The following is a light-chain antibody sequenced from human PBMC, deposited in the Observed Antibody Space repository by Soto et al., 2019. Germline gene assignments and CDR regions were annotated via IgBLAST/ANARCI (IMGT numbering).Light chain of an antibody. CDR2: DVS. CDR1: QNISSY. Sequence: IVLTQSPVTLSLSPGERATLFCRASQNISSYLIWYQQKPGQAPRLLMYDVSNRATGIPARFSGSGSGTDFTLTISSLQSEDFALYYCHQYNSWPPGTFGQGTKVDIK. CDR3: HQYNSWPPGT. J-gene: IGKJ2*01. V-gene: IGKV3-11*01.